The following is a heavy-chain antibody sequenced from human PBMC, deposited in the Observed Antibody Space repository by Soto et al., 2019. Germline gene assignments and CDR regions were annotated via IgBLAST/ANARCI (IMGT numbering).Heavy chain of an antibody. V-gene: IGHV3-43D*04. D-gene: IGHD3-3*01. J-gene: IGHJ6*02. CDR1: GFTFDDYA. CDR3: AKGVNPHYDFFLYYYYGMDV. CDR2: ISWDGGST. Sequence: EVQLVESGGVVVQPGGSLRLSCAASGFTFDDYAMHWVRQAPGKGLEWVSLISWDGGSTYYADSVKGRFTISRDNSKNSLYLQMNSLRAEDTALYYCAKGVNPHYDFFLYYYYGMDVWGQGTTVTVSS.